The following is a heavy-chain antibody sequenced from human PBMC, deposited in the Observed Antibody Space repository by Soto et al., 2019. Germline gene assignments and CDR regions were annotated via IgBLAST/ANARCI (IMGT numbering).Heavy chain of an antibody. J-gene: IGHJ6*02. D-gene: IGHD6-13*01. CDR2: IIPIFGTA. Sequence: SVKVSCKASGGTFSSYAISLVRQAPGKGLEWMGGIIPIFGTANCAQKFQGRVTITADESTSTAYMELSSLRSEDTAVYYCARGSSGPIAAAGNYYYYGMDVWGQGTTVTVS. CDR1: GGTFSSYA. V-gene: IGHV1-69*13. CDR3: ARGSSGPIAAAGNYYYYGMDV.